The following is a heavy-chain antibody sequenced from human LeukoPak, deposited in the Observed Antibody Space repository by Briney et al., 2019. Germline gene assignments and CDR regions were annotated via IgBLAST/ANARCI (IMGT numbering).Heavy chain of an antibody. J-gene: IGHJ4*02. Sequence: GGTLRLSCAASGFTSRSYGMSWVRQTPGKGLEWVSTISSGAPTTYYADSVKGRFTISRDDSKNTLYLQMNTLRAEDTAVYYCAKRHSSGWYYFDYWGQGTLVTASS. CDR1: GFTSRSYG. CDR3: AKRHSSGWYYFDY. CDR2: ISSGAPTT. V-gene: IGHV3-23*01. D-gene: IGHD6-19*01.